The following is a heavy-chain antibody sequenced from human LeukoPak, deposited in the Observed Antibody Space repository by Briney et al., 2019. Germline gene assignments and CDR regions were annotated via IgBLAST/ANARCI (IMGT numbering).Heavy chain of an antibody. CDR3: AREWSGGHFGY. J-gene: IGHJ4*02. CDR2: ISSNGGST. CDR1: GFTFSSYA. V-gene: IGHV3-64*01. Sequence: GGSLRLSCAASGFTFSSYAMHWVRQAPGKGLEYVSAISSNGGSTYYANSVKGRFTISRDNSKNTLYLQMGSLRAEDMAVYYCAREWSGGHFGYWGQGTLVTVSS. D-gene: IGHD3-3*01.